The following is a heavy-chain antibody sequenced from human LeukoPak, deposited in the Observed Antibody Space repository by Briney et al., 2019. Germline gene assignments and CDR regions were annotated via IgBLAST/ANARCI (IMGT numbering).Heavy chain of an antibody. Sequence: RGESLKISCKGSGYSFIDYWIAWVRQMPGKGVEWLGTIYPGTSETRYSPSFQGQVTISADKSITTAHLQWSGLKAADTAMYFCARDAGGYPDYWGQGTLVTVSS. CDR1: GYSFIDYW. D-gene: IGHD2-8*02. J-gene: IGHJ4*02. V-gene: IGHV5-51*01. CDR3: ARDAGGYPDY. CDR2: IYPGTSET.